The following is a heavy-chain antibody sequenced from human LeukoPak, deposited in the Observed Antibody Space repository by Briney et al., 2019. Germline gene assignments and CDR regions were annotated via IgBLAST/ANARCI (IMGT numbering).Heavy chain of an antibody. CDR3: AAVAGLGNAFDI. CDR2: INPNSGGT. V-gene: IGHV1-2*02. CDR1: GYTFTGYY. D-gene: IGHD6-19*01. Sequence: GASVKVSCKASGYTFTGYYMHWVRQAPGQGLEWMGWINPNSGGTNYAQKFEGRVTMTRDTSISTAYMELSRLRSDDTAVYYCAAVAGLGNAFDIWGQGTMVTVSS. J-gene: IGHJ3*02.